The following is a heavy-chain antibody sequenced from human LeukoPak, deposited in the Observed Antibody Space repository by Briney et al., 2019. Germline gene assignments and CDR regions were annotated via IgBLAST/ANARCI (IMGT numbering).Heavy chain of an antibody. D-gene: IGHD5-18*01. CDR3: ARSNVDTAMAPAY. CDR1: GGSINNHY. CDR2: IYYSGST. Sequence: SETLSLTCTVSGGSINNHYWTWIRQPPGNGLEWIGNIYYSGSTNYNPSLKSRVTISVDPSKNQFSLKLRSVTAADTAVYYCARSNVDTAMAPAYWGQGTLVTVSS. J-gene: IGHJ4*02. V-gene: IGHV4-59*11.